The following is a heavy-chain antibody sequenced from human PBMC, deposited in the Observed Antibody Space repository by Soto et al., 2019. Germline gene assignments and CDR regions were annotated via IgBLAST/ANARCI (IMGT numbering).Heavy chain of an antibody. CDR1: GYTFTSYD. D-gene: IGHD6-13*01. J-gene: IGHJ6*02. CDR2: MNTNSDDT. V-gene: IGHV1-8*01. Sequence: QVQLVQSGAEVKKPGASVQVSCKTSGYTFTSYDINWVRQAPGQGLEWVGWMNTNSDDTRSAQKFRGRLTLTRDKSMRAVYMKLSNLSPDDSAVYYCAREWSAAGHLYGMDVWGQGTTVAVSS. CDR3: AREWSAAGHLYGMDV.